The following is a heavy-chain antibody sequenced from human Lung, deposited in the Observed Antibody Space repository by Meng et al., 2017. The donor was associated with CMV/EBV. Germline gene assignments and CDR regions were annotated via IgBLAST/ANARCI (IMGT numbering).Heavy chain of an antibody. CDR3: ARDSPSLYSSSPGIDF. J-gene: IGHJ4*02. Sequence: ASVXVSFKTSGYTFTSYGISWVRQAPGQGLEWMGWISVYTDNTSSAQKYQGRLTMTTDTSTRTPYMDVRSPRSDDTAVYYFARDSPSLYSSSPGIDFWGQGTLVTVSS. D-gene: IGHD6-6*01. CDR2: ISVYTDNT. CDR1: GYTFTSYG. V-gene: IGHV1-18*01.